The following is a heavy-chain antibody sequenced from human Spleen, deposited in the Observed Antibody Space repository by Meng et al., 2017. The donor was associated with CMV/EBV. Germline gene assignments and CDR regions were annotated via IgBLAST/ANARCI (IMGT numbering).Heavy chain of an antibody. V-gene: IGHV4-39*07. D-gene: IGHD4-23*01. CDR3: ARSGLHGGTSRKARNFDY. Sequence: GSLRLSCTVSGGSISRGTYYGGWIRQPPGKGLEWIGSMAYSGYTHYNPSMNSRVTISLDTSKNQFSLELSPVTAADTAVYYCARSGLHGGTSRKARNFDYWGQGTLVTVSS. CDR1: GGSISRGTYY. J-gene: IGHJ4*02. CDR2: MAYSGYT.